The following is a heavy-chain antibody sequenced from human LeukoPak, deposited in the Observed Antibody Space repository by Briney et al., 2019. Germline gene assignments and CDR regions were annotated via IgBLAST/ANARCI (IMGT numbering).Heavy chain of an antibody. J-gene: IGHJ6*03. Sequence: PGGSLRLSCAASGFTFSSYWMSWVRQAPGKGLEWVANIKQDGSEKYYVDSVKGRFTISRDNAKNSLYLQMNSLRAEDTAVYYCARDSLGDSSSAGRYYYMDGLGKGTTVTVSS. V-gene: IGHV3-7*01. D-gene: IGHD6-6*01. CDR2: IKQDGSEK. CDR3: ARDSLGDSSSAGRYYYMDG. CDR1: GFTFSSYW.